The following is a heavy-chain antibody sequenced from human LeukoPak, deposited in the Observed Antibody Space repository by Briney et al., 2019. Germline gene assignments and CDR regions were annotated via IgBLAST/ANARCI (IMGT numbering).Heavy chain of an antibody. V-gene: IGHV3-30*18. Sequence: GGSLRLSCAASGFTFSSYGMHWVRHAPGKGLEWVAVISYDGSNKYYADSVKGRFTISRDNSKSTLYLQMNSLRAEDTAVYYCGKGGDSSSWYFDYWGQGTLVTVSS. CDR3: GKGGDSSSWYFDY. CDR1: GFTFSSYG. D-gene: IGHD6-13*01. CDR2: ISYDGSNK. J-gene: IGHJ4*02.